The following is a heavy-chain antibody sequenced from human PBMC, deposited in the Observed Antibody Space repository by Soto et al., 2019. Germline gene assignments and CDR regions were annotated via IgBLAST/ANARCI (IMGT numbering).Heavy chain of an antibody. V-gene: IGHV3-53*01. J-gene: IGHJ4*02. Sequence: GGSLRLSCAASGFTVSSNDMSWVRQAPGKGLEWVSVIYSGGSTYYADSVKGRFTISRDNSKSTLYLQMNSLRAEDTAVYYCARAQLLQPLGPFDYWGQGTLVTVSS. CDR3: ARAQLLQPLGPFDY. CDR1: GFTVSSND. CDR2: IYSGGST. D-gene: IGHD3-22*01.